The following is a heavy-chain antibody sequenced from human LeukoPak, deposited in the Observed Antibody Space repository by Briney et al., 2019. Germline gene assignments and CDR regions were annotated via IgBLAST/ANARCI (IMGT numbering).Heavy chain of an antibody. D-gene: IGHD3/OR15-3a*01. CDR1: GDSLSHNY. J-gene: IGHJ4*02. CDR2: VHYTGTT. Sequence: SETLSLTCTVSGDSLSHNYWSWIRQSPGKGLEWIAFVHYTGTTHYNPSLRSRVTISMDTSKNQYSLRLRSVTAEDTAVYYCARQGGAFGPLDFWGLGTLVTVSS. V-gene: IGHV4-59*08. CDR3: ARQGGAFGPLDF.